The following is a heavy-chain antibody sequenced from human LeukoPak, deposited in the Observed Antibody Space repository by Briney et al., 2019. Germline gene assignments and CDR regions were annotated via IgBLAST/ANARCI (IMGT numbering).Heavy chain of an antibody. Sequence: GGSLRLSCAASRFTFDDFAMTWVRHAPGKGLEWVCGINWNGDSTTYADSVKGRFTISRDNAKNSLYLQMNSLRAEDTAFYYCARGVTSSSWYYFDFWGRGILVTVSS. V-gene: IGHV3-20*04. J-gene: IGHJ4*02. CDR2: INWNGDST. CDR3: ARGVTSSSWYYFDF. D-gene: IGHD6-13*01. CDR1: RFTFDDFA.